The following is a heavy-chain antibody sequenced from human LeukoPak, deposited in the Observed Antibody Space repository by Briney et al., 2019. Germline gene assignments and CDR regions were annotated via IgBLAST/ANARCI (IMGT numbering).Heavy chain of an antibody. CDR3: ARAALRYFDWLFYDY. J-gene: IGHJ4*02. CDR1: GFTFSSYS. V-gene: IGHV3-48*04. Sequence: GGSLRLSCAASGFTFSSYSMNWVRQAPGKGLEWVSYISSSSSTIYYADSVKGRFTISRDNAENSLYLQMNSLRAEDTAVYYCARAALRYFDWLFYDYWGQGTLVTVSS. D-gene: IGHD3-9*01. CDR2: ISSSSSTI.